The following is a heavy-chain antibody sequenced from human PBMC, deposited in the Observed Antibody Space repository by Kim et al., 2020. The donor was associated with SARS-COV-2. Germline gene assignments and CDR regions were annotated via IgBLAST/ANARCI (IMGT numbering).Heavy chain of an antibody. CDR1: GFTFSSYD. Sequence: GGSLRLSCAASGFTFSSYDMHWVRQATGKGLEWVSAIGTAGDPYYPGSVKGRFTISRENAKNSLYLQMNSLRAGDTAVYYCARGNYYDSSGYRLYYYGMDVWGQGTTVTVSS. CDR2: IGTAGDP. J-gene: IGHJ6*02. D-gene: IGHD3-22*01. V-gene: IGHV3-13*05. CDR3: ARGNYYDSSGYRLYYYGMDV.